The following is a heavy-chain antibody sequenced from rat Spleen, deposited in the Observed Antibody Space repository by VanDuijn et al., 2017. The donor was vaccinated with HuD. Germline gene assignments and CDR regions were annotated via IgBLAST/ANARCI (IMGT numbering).Heavy chain of an antibody. Sequence: EVQLQESGPGLVKPSQSLSLTCSVTGYSITRSYRWNWIRRFPGNKLDWMGYINSAGSTNFNPSLKSRISITRDTSKNQFFLQINSVTTEDTATYYCAKTTVAYYYVMDAWGQGASVTVSS. V-gene: IGHV3-3*01. J-gene: IGHJ4*01. CDR1: GYSITRSYR. CDR3: AKTTVAYYYVMDA. D-gene: IGHD1-3*01. CDR2: INSAGST.